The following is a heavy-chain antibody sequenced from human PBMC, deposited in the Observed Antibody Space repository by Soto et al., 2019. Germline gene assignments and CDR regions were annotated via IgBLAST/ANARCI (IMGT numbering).Heavy chain of an antibody. J-gene: IGHJ4*02. CDR1: GFTFSSYA. V-gene: IGHV3-23*01. CDR3: AKGGRDSYEWFGFYG. CDR2: ISGSGGST. Sequence: PGGSLRLSCAASGFTFSSYAMSWVRQAPGKGLEWVSAISGSGGSTYYADSVKGRFTISRDNSKNTLYLQMNSLRAEDTAVYYCAKGGRDSYEWFGFYGWGQGTLVTVSS. D-gene: IGHD3-10*01.